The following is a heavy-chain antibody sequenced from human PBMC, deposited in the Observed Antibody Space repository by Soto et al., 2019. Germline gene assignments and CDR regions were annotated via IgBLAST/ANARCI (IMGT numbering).Heavy chain of an antibody. CDR1: GGTFSSYT. V-gene: IGHV1-69*02. CDR3: ASGSSTVTNWFDP. J-gene: IGHJ5*02. D-gene: IGHD4-17*01. Sequence: QVQLVQSGAEVKKPGSSVKVSCKASGGTFSSYTISWVRQAPGQGLEWMGRIVLILGITNYAQKFQGRVTITADKSTSTVYMELSSLRSEDTVVYYCASGSSTVTNWFDPWGQGTLVTVSS. CDR2: IVLILGIT.